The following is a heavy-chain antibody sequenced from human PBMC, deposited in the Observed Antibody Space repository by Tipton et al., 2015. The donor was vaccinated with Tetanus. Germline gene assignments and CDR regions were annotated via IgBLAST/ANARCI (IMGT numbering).Heavy chain of an antibody. J-gene: IGHJ2*01. D-gene: IGHD3-22*01. Sequence: LRLSCTVSGASIIDKTHYWGWIRQPPGKGLEWIASIYFKGSPYYNPSLKSRISIDVDTTQNLFSLKLTSVTAADTAVYYCARLHLTMMAANYWYFDLWGRGTLVAVSS. V-gene: IGHV4-39*02. CDR3: ARLHLTMMAANYWYFDL. CDR2: IYFKGSP. CDR1: GASIIDKTHY.